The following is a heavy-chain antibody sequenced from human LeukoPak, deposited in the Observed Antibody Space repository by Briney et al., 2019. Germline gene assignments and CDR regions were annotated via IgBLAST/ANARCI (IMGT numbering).Heavy chain of an antibody. V-gene: IGHV4-59*01. D-gene: IGHD6-6*01. Sequence: TASETLSLTCTVSGGSISSYFWTWIRQPPGKGLEWIGCIYYTGSTNYNPSLKSRVTISLDMSKNQFSLKLSSVTAADTAVYYCARGGNVAARQFDSWGQGTLVTVSS. CDR2: IYYTGST. J-gene: IGHJ4*02. CDR3: ARGGNVAARQFDS. CDR1: GGSISSYF.